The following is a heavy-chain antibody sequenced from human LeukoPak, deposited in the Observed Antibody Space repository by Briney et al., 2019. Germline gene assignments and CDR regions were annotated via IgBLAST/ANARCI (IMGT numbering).Heavy chain of an antibody. CDR2: IYYSGST. V-gene: IGHV4-59*01. J-gene: IGHJ3*02. Sequence: SETLSLTCTVSGGSISSYYWSWIRQPPGKGLEWIGYIYYSGSTNYNPSLKSRVTISVDTSKNQFSLKLSSVTAADTAVNYCARARGAFDIWGQGTMVTVSS. CDR1: GGSISSYY. CDR3: ARARGAFDI.